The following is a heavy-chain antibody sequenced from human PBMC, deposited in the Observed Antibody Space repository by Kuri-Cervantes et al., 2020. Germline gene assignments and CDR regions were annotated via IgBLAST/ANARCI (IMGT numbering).Heavy chain of an antibody. CDR1: GFTFNNYG. CDR3: AKRVFPNNYFDY. CDR2: IWYDGSNK. J-gene: IGHJ4*02. Sequence: GESLKISCAASGFTFNNYGIHWVRQTPGKGLEWVAVIWYDGSNKYYADSVKGRFTISRDNSKNTLYLQMNSLGAEDTAVYYCAKRVFPNNYFDYWGQGTLVTVSS. V-gene: IGHV3-33*06.